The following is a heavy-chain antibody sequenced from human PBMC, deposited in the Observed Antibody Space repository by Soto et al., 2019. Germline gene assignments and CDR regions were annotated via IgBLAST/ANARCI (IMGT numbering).Heavy chain of an antibody. CDR3: VRRAITATTNWGAFDV. V-gene: IGHV3-23*01. CDR2: VSPGGDVS. J-gene: IGHJ3*01. D-gene: IGHD1-20*01. CDR1: GFTFSSFV. Sequence: GGSLRRSCAASGFTFSSFVMNGGGQAPGKGLEWVSTVSPGGDVSHYTDSVKGRFTISRDNSRRTLHLQMDSLRAEDAAVYFCVRRAITATTNWGAFDVWGQGTVVTVSS.